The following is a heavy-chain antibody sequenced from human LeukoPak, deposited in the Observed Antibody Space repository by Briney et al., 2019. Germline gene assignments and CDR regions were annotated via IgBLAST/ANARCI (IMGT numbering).Heavy chain of an antibody. V-gene: IGHV3-48*01. D-gene: IGHD5-24*01. CDR2: ITGNSHTV. Sequence: GGSLRLSCEASGFTFSTYSMNWVRQAPGKGLEWISYITGNSHTVYYADSVKGRFTISRDNAKNTLYLQMNSLRAEDTAVYYCARDNSVRDEAWWFNPWGQGTLVTVSS. CDR1: GFTFSTYS. J-gene: IGHJ5*02. CDR3: ARDNSVRDEAWWFNP.